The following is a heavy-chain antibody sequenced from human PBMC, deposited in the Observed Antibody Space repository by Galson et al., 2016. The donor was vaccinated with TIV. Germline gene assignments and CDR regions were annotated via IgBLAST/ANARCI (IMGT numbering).Heavy chain of an antibody. CDR1: GYSLTSYW. V-gene: IGHV5-51*03. Sequence: QSGAEVKKPGESLKISCKASGYSLTSYWIAWVRQVPGKGLEWMGIIYARDSDIKYSPSFQGQVTISADESVSTAYLQWSSLKASDTAMYYCARAPGYSGYSYGYFDSWGQGTLVTVSS. J-gene: IGHJ4*02. CDR3: ARAPGYSGYSYGYFDS. D-gene: IGHD5-18*01. CDR2: IYARDSDI.